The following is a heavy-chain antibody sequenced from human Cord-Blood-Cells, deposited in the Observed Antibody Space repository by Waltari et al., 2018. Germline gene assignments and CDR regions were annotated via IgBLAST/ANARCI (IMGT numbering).Heavy chain of an antibody. CDR1: GGSISSSRYY. CDR3: ARPGSSTGIDY. V-gene: IGHV4-39*01. Sequence: QLQLQESGPGLVKPSETLSPTCTVSGGSISSSRYYWGWIRPPPGKGLEWIGSIYYSGSTYYNPSLKSRVTISVDTSKNQFSLKLSSVTAADTAVYYCARPGSSTGIDYWGQGTLVTVSS. D-gene: IGHD3-9*01. J-gene: IGHJ4*02. CDR2: IYYSGST.